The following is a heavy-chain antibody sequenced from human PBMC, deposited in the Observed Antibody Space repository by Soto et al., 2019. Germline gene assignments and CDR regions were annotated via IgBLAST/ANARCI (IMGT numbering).Heavy chain of an antibody. CDR1: GFTFSSYG. J-gene: IGHJ4*02. CDR2: IWYDGSNK. V-gene: IGHV3-33*01. Sequence: QVQLVESGGGVVQPGRSLRLSCAASGFTFSSYGMHWVRQAPGKGLEWVAVIWYDGSNKYYADSVKGRFTISRDNSKNTLYLQMNSLRAEDTAVYYCARDIDYDFWGGRGLDYWGQGTLVTVSS. D-gene: IGHD3-3*01. CDR3: ARDIDYDFWGGRGLDY.